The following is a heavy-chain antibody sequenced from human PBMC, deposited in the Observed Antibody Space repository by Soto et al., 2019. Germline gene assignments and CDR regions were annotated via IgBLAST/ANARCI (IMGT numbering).Heavy chain of an antibody. V-gene: IGHV4-59*08. D-gene: IGHD5-12*01. CDR3: ARQQWLRLGHGLHFDY. CDR1: GGAISSYY. J-gene: IGHJ4*02. CDR2: IYYSGNT. Sequence: QVQLQESGPGLVKPSETLSLTCTVSGGAISSYYWSWIRQPPGKGLEWIGYIYYSGNTNYNPSLKRRVTISVDTSKNQFSLKLSSVTAADTAVYYCARQQWLRLGHGLHFDYWGQGTLVTVSS.